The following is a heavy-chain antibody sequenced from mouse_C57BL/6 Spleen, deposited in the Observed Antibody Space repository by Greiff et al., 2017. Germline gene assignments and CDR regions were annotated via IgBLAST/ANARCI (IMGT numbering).Heavy chain of an antibody. Sequence: DVMLVESGGGLVKPGGSLKLSCAASGFTFSSYGMSWVRQTPDKRLEWVATISDGGSYTYYPDTVKGRFTISRDNAKNNLYLQMIHLTSEDTAVNYCSRGRAYYAMDYWGQGTSVTVSS. V-gene: IGHV5-4*03. D-gene: IGHD3-1*01. J-gene: IGHJ4*01. CDR1: GFTFSSYG. CDR3: SRGRAYYAMDY. CDR2: ISDGGSYT.